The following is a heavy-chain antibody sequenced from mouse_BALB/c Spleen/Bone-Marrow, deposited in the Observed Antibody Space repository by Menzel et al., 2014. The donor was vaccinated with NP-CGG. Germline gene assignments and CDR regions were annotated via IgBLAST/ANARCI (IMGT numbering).Heavy chain of an antibody. D-gene: IGHD2-4*01. CDR2: INPSTGYT. CDR1: GYNFISYW. Sequence: QVQLQQPGAELAKPGASVKMSRKASGYNFISYWMHWVKQRPGQGLEWIGYINPSTGYTEYNQKFKDKATLTADKSSSKAYMQLSSLTSEDSAVYYCARNYDYDGGYYAMDYWGQGTSVTVSS. V-gene: IGHV1-7*01. CDR3: ARNYDYDGGYYAMDY. J-gene: IGHJ4*01.